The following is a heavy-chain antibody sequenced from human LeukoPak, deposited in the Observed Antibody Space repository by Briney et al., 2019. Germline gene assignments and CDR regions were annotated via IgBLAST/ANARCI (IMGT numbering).Heavy chain of an antibody. J-gene: IGHJ4*02. CDR2: IHYSGSP. CDR3: ARYGGHYNWSPSD. V-gene: IGHV4-39*01. CDR1: GGSPSNTIYY. Sequence: PWETLSLTCTVSGGSPSNTIYYWVGMPPPTGKGREWFGNIHYSGSPYYNSSLKSRVTISMDTPQNQFPLELSSVTGADAAVYYCARYGGHYNWSPSDWGQGTLVTVSS. D-gene: IGHD1-20*01.